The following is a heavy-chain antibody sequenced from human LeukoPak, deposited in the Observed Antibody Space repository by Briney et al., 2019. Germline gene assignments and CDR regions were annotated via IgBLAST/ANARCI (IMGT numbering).Heavy chain of an antibody. D-gene: IGHD3-3*01. CDR3: ARGLSGNSSKAY. Sequence: PSETLSLTCAVYGGSFGGYYWSWIRQPPGKGLEWIGEINHSGSTNYNPSLKSRVTISVDTSKNQFSLKLSSVTAADTAVYYCARGLSGNSSKAYWGQGTLVTVSS. J-gene: IGHJ4*02. CDR2: INHSGST. CDR1: GGSFGGYY. V-gene: IGHV4-34*01.